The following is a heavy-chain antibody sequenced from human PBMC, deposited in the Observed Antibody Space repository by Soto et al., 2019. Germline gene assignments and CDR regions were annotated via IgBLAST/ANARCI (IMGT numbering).Heavy chain of an antibody. J-gene: IGHJ4*02. CDR1: GFTFSSYG. CDR2: ISYDGSNK. D-gene: IGHD2-15*01. V-gene: IGHV3-30*18. CDR3: AKERRGGLVVAANGPIDY. Sequence: PGGSLRLSCAASGFTFSSYGMHWVRQAPGKGLEWVAVISYDGSNKYYADSVKGRFTISRDNSKNTLYLQMNSLRAEDTAVYYCAKERRGGLVVAANGPIDYWGQGTLVTVSS.